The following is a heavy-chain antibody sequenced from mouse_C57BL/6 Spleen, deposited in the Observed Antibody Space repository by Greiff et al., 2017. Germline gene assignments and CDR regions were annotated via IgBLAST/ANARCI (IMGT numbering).Heavy chain of an antibody. J-gene: IGHJ2*01. V-gene: IGHV1-69*01. CDR1: GYTFTSYW. Sequence: QVQLQQPGAELVMPGASVKLSCKASGYTFTSYWMHWVKQRPGQGLEWIGELDPSDSYTNYNQKFQGKSTLTVDKSSSTAYMQLSSLTSEDSAVYYCARLGREVAYFDYWGQGTTLTVSS. D-gene: IGHD4-1*01. CDR3: ARLGREVAYFDY. CDR2: LDPSDSYT.